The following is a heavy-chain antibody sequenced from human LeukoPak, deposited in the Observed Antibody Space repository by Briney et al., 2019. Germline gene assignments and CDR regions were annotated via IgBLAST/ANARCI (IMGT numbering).Heavy chain of an antibody. V-gene: IGHV3-23*01. Sequence: GGSLRLSCAASGFTFSSYWMHWVRQAPGKGPEWVSAIRGGGTSEFYADSVKGRFRISRDNSKDTLFLQMNSLRAEDTAVYYCARDPNGDYIGAFDMWGPGTMVTVSS. D-gene: IGHD4-17*01. CDR1: GFTFSSYW. CDR2: IRGGGTSE. J-gene: IGHJ3*02. CDR3: ARDPNGDYIGAFDM.